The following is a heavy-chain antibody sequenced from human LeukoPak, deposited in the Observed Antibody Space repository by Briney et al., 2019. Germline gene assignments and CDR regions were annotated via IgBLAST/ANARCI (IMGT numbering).Heavy chain of an antibody. D-gene: IGHD3-10*01. CDR3: ARPTLQTLGA. CDR1: GFTFTGYY. Sequence: GASVKVSCKASGFTFTGYYMHWVRQAPGQGLEWMGWINPNSGGTNYAQKFQGRVTMTRDTSITTAYMELTSLRSDDTAVYYCARPTLQTLGAWGQGTLVTVSS. J-gene: IGHJ5*02. V-gene: IGHV1-2*02. CDR2: INPNSGGT.